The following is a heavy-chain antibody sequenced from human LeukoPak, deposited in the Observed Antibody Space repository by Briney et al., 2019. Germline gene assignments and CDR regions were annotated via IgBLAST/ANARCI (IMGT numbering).Heavy chain of an antibody. CDR1: GFTFSTYS. D-gene: IGHD6-13*01. J-gene: IGHJ4*02. V-gene: IGHV3-48*01. Sequence: GGSLRLSCAASGFTFSTYSMNWVRQAPGKGLEWVSYISSSSSTIYYADSVKGRFTISRDNSKNTLYLQMNSLRAEDTAVYYCAKEYSSSGLSLDYWGQGTLVTVSS. CDR3: AKEYSSSGLSLDY. CDR2: ISSSSSTI.